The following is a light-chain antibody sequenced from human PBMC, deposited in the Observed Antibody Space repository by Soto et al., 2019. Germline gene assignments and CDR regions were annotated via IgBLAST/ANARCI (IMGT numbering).Light chain of an antibody. Sequence: DIQMTQPPSSLSASVGDRVTITCQASQDISNYLNWYQQKPGKAPKLLIYDASNLETGVPSRFSGSGSGTDFTFTISSLQPEDIATYYCQQYDYLPRTFGQGTKLEIK. CDR1: QDISNY. V-gene: IGKV1-33*01. J-gene: IGKJ2*01. CDR2: DAS. CDR3: QQYDYLPRT.